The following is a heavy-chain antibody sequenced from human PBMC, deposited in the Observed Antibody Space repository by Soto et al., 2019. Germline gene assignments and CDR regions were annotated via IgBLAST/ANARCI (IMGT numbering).Heavy chain of an antibody. CDR1: GGSFTNYI. CDR3: AKSPTPGSATASYYGMDV. J-gene: IGHJ6*02. CDR2: IIPVLGGA. Sequence: QVQRWHPGPEVKKPGSWVKVSCRASGGSFTNYIFTWVRQAPGQGLEWMGGIIPVLGGAYYAQQFQGRVPATADNATTTSYLELRSLRSDDTPVYYCAKSPTPGSATASYYGMDVWGLGTTVTVSS. V-gene: IGHV1-69*02. D-gene: IGHD2-21*02.